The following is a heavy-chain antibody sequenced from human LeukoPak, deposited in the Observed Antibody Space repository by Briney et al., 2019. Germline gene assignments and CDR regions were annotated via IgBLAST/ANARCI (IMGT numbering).Heavy chain of an antibody. CDR2: IYHSGST. Sequence: PSETLSLTCAVSGGSISSSNWWSWVRQPPGKGLEWIGEIYHSGSTNYNPSLKSRVTISVDKSKNQFSLKLSSVTAADTAVYYCARLYYYDSSGPFFDYWGQGTLVTVSS. J-gene: IGHJ4*02. D-gene: IGHD3-22*01. CDR3: ARLYYYDSSGPFFDY. V-gene: IGHV4-4*02. CDR1: GGSISSSNW.